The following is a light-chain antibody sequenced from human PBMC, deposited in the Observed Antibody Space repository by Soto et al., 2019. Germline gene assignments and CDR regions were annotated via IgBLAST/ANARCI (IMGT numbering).Light chain of an antibody. V-gene: IGKV3-20*01. CDR2: GAS. Sequence: ESLLTQSPGTLSLSPGERATLSCRASQSVSSNYLAWYQQKPGQAPRLLIYGASTRATGIPDRFSGSGSGTDFTLTISSLEFGDSAVYYCQQYGSSPTWTFGQGTKVDIK. CDR1: QSVSSNY. CDR3: QQYGSSPTWT. J-gene: IGKJ1*01.